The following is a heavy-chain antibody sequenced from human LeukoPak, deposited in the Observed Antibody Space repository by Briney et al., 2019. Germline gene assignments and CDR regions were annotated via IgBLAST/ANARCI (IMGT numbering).Heavy chain of an antibody. D-gene: IGHD1-26*01. Sequence: ASVKVSCKASGGTFSSYAISWVRQAPGQGLEWMGGIIPIFGTANYAQKFQGRVTITADKSTSTAYMELSSLRSEDTAVYYCARDPVSDMGYYYYMDVWGKGTTVTVSS. CDR3: ARDPVSDMGYYYYMDV. CDR2: IIPIFGTA. CDR1: GGTFSSYA. J-gene: IGHJ6*03. V-gene: IGHV1-69*06.